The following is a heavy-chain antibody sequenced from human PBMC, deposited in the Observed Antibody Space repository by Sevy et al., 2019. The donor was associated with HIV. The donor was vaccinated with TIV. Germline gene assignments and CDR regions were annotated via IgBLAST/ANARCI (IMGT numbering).Heavy chain of an antibody. CDR3: ARNPRRTYYDYTGGMDV. D-gene: IGHD2-8*02. V-gene: IGHV1-2*02. Sequence: ASVKVSCKASGYTFTDYFMHWVRQAPGQGLEWVGWINPKSGGTHYAQKFRGRVTMTRDTSISTSYMELRGLRSDDTAVYFCARNPRRTYYDYTGGMDVWGKWTTVTVSS. CDR2: INPKSGGT. CDR1: GYTFTDYF. J-gene: IGHJ6*03.